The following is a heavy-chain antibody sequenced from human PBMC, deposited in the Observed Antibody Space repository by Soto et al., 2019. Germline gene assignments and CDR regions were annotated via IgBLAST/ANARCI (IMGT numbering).Heavy chain of an antibody. Sequence: GGSLRLSCAASGFTFSSYAMHWVRQAPGKGLEWVAVISYDGSNKYYADSVKGRFTISRDNSKNTLYLQMNSLRAEDTAVYYCARDPSTIFGVVTPTLNDAFDIWGQGTMVTVSS. D-gene: IGHD3-3*01. J-gene: IGHJ3*02. CDR2: ISYDGSNK. CDR3: ARDPSTIFGVVTPTLNDAFDI. CDR1: GFTFSSYA. V-gene: IGHV3-30-3*01.